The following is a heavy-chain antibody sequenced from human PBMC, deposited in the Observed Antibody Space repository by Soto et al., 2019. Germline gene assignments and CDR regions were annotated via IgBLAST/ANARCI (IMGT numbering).Heavy chain of an antibody. CDR2: ISYDGSNK. Sequence: QVQLVESGGGVVQPGRSLRLSCAASGFTFSSYAMHWVRQAPGKGLEWVAVISYDGSNKYYADSVKGRFTISRDNSKNTLHLQRNGLRAEDTAVYYCGRDRRSGTAMGLPVGMDVWGQGTTVTVSS. V-gene: IGHV3-30-3*01. CDR3: GRDRRSGTAMGLPVGMDV. CDR1: GFTFSSYA. J-gene: IGHJ6*02. D-gene: IGHD5-18*01.